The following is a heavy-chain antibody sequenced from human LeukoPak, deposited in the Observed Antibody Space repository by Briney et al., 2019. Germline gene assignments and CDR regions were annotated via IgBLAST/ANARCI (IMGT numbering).Heavy chain of an antibody. CDR1: GGTFSSYA. V-gene: IGHV1-69*13. D-gene: IGHD3-10*01. CDR2: IIPIFGTA. Sequence: SVKVSCKASGGTFSSYAISWVRQAPGQGLEWMGGIIPIFGTANYAQKFQGRVTITADESTSTAYMELSSLRSEDTAVYYCARDIEFGEGFDYWGQGTLVTVSS. J-gene: IGHJ4*02. CDR3: ARDIEFGEGFDY.